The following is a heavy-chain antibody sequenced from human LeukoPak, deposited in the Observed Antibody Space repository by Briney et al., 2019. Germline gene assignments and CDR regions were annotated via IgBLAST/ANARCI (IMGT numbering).Heavy chain of an antibody. CDR1: EFTFSSYA. CDR2: ISGSGGTT. D-gene: IGHD2-15*01. Sequence: GGSLRLSCAASEFTFSSYAMTWVRQPPGKGLEWVSGISGSGGTTYYADPVRGRFTISRDNSKNTLYLEMNSLRADDTAIYYCAGNSSDGHCYDHWGQGTLVTVSS. CDR3: AGNSSDGHCYDH. J-gene: IGHJ4*02. V-gene: IGHV3-23*01.